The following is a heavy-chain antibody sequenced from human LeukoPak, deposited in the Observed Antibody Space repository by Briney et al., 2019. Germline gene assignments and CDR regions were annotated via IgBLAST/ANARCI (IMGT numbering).Heavy chain of an antibody. D-gene: IGHD5-18*01. CDR2: IIPIFGTA. V-gene: IGHV1-69*13. J-gene: IGHJ6*04. CDR3: ARGWMYGKDTAMAYYYYGMDV. Sequence: GASVKVSCKASGGTFSSYATSWVRQAPGQGLEWMGGIIPIFGTANYAQKFQGRVTITADESTSTAYMELSSLRSEDTAVYYCARGWMYGKDTAMAYYYYGMDVWGKGTTVTVSS. CDR1: GGTFSSYA.